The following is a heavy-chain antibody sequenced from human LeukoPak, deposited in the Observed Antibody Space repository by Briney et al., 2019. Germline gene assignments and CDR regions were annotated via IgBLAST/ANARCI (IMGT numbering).Heavy chain of an antibody. CDR2: ITGSGGDT. CDR3: ATSSGWYPKYFDY. Sequence: PGGSLRLSCAASGFTFSSYPMSWDRQAPGKGLEWVSGITGSGGDTYYADSVKGRFTIPRDNSKNTLYLQMNSLRAEDTALYYCATSSGWYPKYFDYWGQGTLVTVSS. CDR1: GFTFSSYP. V-gene: IGHV3-23*01. D-gene: IGHD6-19*01. J-gene: IGHJ4*02.